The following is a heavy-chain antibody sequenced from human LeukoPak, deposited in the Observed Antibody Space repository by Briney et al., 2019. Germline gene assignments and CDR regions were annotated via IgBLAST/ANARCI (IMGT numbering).Heavy chain of an antibody. D-gene: IGHD1-1*01. V-gene: IGHV4-59*08. J-gene: IGHJ6*02. CDR2: IYYSGST. Sequence: SQTLSLTCTVSGGSISSYYWSWIRQPPGKGLEWIGYIYYSGSTNYNPSLKSRVTISVDTSKNQFSLKLSSVTAADTAVYYCARTTKNYGMDVWGQGTTVTVSS. CDR3: ARTTKNYGMDV. CDR1: GGSISSYY.